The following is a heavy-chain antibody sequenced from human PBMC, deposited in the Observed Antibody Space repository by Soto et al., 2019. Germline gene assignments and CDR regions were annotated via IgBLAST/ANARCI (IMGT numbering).Heavy chain of an antibody. J-gene: IGHJ6*02. Sequence: GGSLRLSCAASGFTFRTYSMNWVRQAPGKGLEWVSSISSGSSYIYYADSVKGRFTISRDNAHNSLYLQMNSLRADDTAVYYCATYTGSYYHHGMDVWGQGTTDPVSS. D-gene: IGHD5-12*01. CDR2: ISSGSSYI. CDR3: ATYTGSYYHHGMDV. CDR1: GFTFRTYS. V-gene: IGHV3-21*01.